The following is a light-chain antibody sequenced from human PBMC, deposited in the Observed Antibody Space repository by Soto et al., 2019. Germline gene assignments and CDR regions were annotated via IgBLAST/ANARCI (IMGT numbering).Light chain of an antibody. CDR3: QQYGNLPRT. CDR1: QDISNY. Sequence: DIQMTQSPSSLSAYVGDRVTITCQASQDISNYLNWYQQKPGKAPKLLIYDASNLETGVPSRFSGSGSGTDFTLTISSLQPEDIATYFCQQYGNLPRTFGGGTKVEIK. CDR2: DAS. J-gene: IGKJ4*01. V-gene: IGKV1-33*01.